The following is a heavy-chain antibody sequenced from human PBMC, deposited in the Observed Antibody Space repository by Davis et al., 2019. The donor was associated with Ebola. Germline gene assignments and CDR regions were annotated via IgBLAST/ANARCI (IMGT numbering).Heavy chain of an antibody. V-gene: IGHV4-39*01. CDR3: ARHAGLWFGEPVRFDP. CDR2: IDYSGST. CDR1: GGTISSSSYY. J-gene: IGHJ5*02. Sequence: LSLTCAVSGGTISSSSYYWGWIPQPPGLGLVWIVSIDYSGSTNYNPSLKSRVTISVDTYKNQFSLKLSSVTAADTAVYYCARHAGLWFGEPVRFDPWGQGTLVTVSS. D-gene: IGHD3-10*01.